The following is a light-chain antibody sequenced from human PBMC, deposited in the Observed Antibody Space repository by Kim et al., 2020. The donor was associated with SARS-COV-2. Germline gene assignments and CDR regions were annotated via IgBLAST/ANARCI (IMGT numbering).Light chain of an antibody. CDR1: KLGDKY. J-gene: IGLJ2*01. Sequence: SYELTQPPSVSVSPGQTASITCSGDKLGDKYACWYQQKPGQSPVLVIYQDSKRPSGIPERFSGSNPGNTATLTISGTQAMDEADYYCQAWDSSTGGFGGGTQLTVL. CDR3: QAWDSSTGG. CDR2: QDS. V-gene: IGLV3-1*01.